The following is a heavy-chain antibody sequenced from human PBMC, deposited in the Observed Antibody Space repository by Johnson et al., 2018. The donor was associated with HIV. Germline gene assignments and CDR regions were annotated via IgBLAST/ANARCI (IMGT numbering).Heavy chain of an antibody. CDR3: ARGGPYDSGIIDAFDI. CDR1: GFTFSNAW. Sequence: VQLVESGGGLVKPGGSLRLSCAASGFTFSNAWMSWVRQAPGKGLEWVSYISSSGSTKYYADSVKGRFTISRDNAKNSLLLQMNSLRAENTAVYYCARGGPYDSGIIDAFDIWGQGTMVTVSS. D-gene: IGHD3-10*01. V-gene: IGHV3-11*04. J-gene: IGHJ3*02. CDR2: ISSSGSTK.